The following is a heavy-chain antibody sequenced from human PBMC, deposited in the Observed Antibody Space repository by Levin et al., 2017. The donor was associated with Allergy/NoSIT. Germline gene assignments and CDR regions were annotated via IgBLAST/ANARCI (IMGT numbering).Heavy chain of an antibody. CDR3: AKPGWRSSISHFDY. Sequence: GESLKISCAASGFTFSSYAMSWVRQAPGKGLEWVSAMSGSGGSTYYADSVKGRFTISRDNSKNTLYLQMNSLRAEDTAVYYCAKPGWRSSISHFDYWGQGTLVTVSS. V-gene: IGHV3-23*01. CDR1: GFTFSSYA. CDR2: MSGSGGST. J-gene: IGHJ4*02. D-gene: IGHD2-2*01.